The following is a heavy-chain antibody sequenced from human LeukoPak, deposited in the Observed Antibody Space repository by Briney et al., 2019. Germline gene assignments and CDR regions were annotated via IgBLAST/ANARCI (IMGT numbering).Heavy chain of an antibody. D-gene: IGHD1-26*01. J-gene: IGHJ4*02. V-gene: IGHV4-61*08. CDR3: ARTQSQSGSYRYYFGY. CDR2: IYYISNT. CDR1: GVSVGSAGYY. Sequence: SETLSLTCTVSGVSVGSAGYYWSWIRQPLGGGLEWIGYIYYISNTNYNPSLKSRVTMSLNPSGNQFSLKLNSVTAADTAMYYCARTQSQSGSYRYYFGYWGQGTLVTVSS.